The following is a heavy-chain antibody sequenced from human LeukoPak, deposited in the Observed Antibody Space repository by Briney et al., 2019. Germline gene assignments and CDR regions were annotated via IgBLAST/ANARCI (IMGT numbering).Heavy chain of an antibody. V-gene: IGHV4-59*01. D-gene: IGHD3/OR15-3a*01. CDR3: ARARYDFSAYPFDY. CDR1: GDSISFYY. Sequence: SETLSLTCTVSGDSISFYYWSWIRQPPGKGLEWIGYIYYSGGTNYNPSLKTRVTISVDTSKNQFSLNLSSVTAADTAVYYCARARYDFSAYPFDYWGQGTLLTVSS. CDR2: IYYSGGT. J-gene: IGHJ4*02.